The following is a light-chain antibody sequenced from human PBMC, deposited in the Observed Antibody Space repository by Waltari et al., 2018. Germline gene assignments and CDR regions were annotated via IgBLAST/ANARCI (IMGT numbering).Light chain of an antibody. CDR1: TFNLGTNY. J-gene: IGLJ2*01. CDR3: ATWDDRLRGPV. V-gene: IGLV1-47*01. CDR2: KNH. Sequence: SVLTQPPSASGTPGQTVTISCSGSTFNLGTNYVCWYQHLPGTAPKLLIYKNHERPSGVPDRFSGSKSGTSASLAISGLRSEDEADYFCATWDDRLRGPVFGGGTKVTVL.